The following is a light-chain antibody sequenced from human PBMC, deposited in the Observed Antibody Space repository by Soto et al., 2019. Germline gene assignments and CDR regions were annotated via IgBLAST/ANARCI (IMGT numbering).Light chain of an antibody. J-gene: IGLJ2*01. V-gene: IGLV4-69*01. CDR3: QTWGTGIQV. CDR1: SGHSSYA. CDR2: LNSDGSH. Sequence: QLVLTQSPSASASLGASVKLTCTLSSGHSSYAIAWHQQQPEKGPRYLMKLNSDGSHSKGDGIPDRFSGSSSGAERYLTSASLQSEDEADYYCQTWGTGIQVFGGGTQLTVL.